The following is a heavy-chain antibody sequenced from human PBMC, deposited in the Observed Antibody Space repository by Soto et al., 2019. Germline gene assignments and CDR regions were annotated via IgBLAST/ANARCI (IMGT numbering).Heavy chain of an antibody. Sequence: LSLTCTVSGGSVSSGSYYWSWIRQPPGKGLEWIGYIYYSGSTNYNPSLKSRVTISVDTSKNQFSLKLSSVTAADTAVYYCARDKWELPPGGFYYYYGMDVWGQGTTVTVSS. CDR1: GGSVSSGSYY. D-gene: IGHD1-26*01. CDR3: ARDKWELPPGGFYYYYGMDV. CDR2: IYYSGST. V-gene: IGHV4-61*01. J-gene: IGHJ6*02.